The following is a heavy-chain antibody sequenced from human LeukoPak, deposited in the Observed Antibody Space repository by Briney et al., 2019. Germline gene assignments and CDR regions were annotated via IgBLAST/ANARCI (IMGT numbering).Heavy chain of an antibody. CDR1: GGSISSYY. V-gene: IGHV4-4*07. D-gene: IGHD3-3*01. J-gene: IGHJ3*02. CDR3: ARDRDPYDFWSGYYGGAFDI. Sequence: SETLSLTCTVSGGSISSYYGSWIRQSAGKGLEWIGRFYSIGSTNYNPSLKSRVTMSLDTSKKQFSLKLSSVTAADTAVYYCARDRDPYDFWSGYYGGAFDIWGQGTMVTVSS. CDR2: FYSIGST.